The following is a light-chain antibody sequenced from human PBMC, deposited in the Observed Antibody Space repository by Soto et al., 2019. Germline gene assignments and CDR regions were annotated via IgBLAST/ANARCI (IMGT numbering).Light chain of an antibody. CDR2: EVS. J-gene: IGLJ2*01. CDR1: SSDVGSYHL. Sequence: QSVLTQPASVSGSPGQSITISCTGTSSDVGSYHLVSWYQQFPGKAPKLMIYEVSKRPSGVSNRFSGSKSGNTASLTISGLQAEDEADYYCCSYAGSSNVVFGGGTQLTVL. CDR3: CSYAGSSNVV. V-gene: IGLV2-23*02.